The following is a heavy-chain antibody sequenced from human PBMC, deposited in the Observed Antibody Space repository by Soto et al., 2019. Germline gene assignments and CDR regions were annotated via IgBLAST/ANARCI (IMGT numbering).Heavy chain of an antibody. V-gene: IGHV1-58*01. Sequence: ASVKVSCKASGFTFTSSAVQWVRQARGQRLEWIGWIVVGSGNTNYAQKFQERVTITRDMSTSTAYMELSSLRSEDTAVYYCAADGNYGDAHPIYYYYGMDVWGQGTTVTVSS. J-gene: IGHJ6*02. CDR2: IVVGSGNT. CDR3: AADGNYGDAHPIYYYYGMDV. CDR1: GFTFTSSA. D-gene: IGHD4-17*01.